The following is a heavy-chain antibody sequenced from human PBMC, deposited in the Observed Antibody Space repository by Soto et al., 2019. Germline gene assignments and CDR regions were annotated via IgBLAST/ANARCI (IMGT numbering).Heavy chain of an antibody. Sequence: QVQLVESGGGVVQPGRSLRLSCAASGFTFSTCAMHWVRQAPGKGLEWVAGISYDDSNKYYADSVKGLFIISRDNSKNTLYLQINTLSAEETAIYYCAGAEIPGRYFDFLFGTPFDAGSQGTVVTVSS. CDR1: GFTFSTCA. D-gene: IGHD3-9*01. CDR2: ISYDDSNK. CDR3: AGAEIPGRYFDFLFGTPFDA. J-gene: IGHJ5*02. V-gene: IGHV3-30-3*01.